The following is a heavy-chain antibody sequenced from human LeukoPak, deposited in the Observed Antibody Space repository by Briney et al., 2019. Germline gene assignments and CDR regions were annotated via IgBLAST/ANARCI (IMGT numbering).Heavy chain of an antibody. D-gene: IGHD4-23*01. Sequence: SQTLSLTCTVSGGSISSGGYYWSWIRQHPGKGLEWIGYIYYSGSTYYNPSLKSRVTISVDTSKNQFSLKLSSVTAADTAVYYGARVSGGGYGGWFDPWGQGTLVTVSS. V-gene: IGHV4-31*03. CDR3: ARVSGGGYGGWFDP. J-gene: IGHJ5*02. CDR1: GGSISSGGYY. CDR2: IYYSGST.